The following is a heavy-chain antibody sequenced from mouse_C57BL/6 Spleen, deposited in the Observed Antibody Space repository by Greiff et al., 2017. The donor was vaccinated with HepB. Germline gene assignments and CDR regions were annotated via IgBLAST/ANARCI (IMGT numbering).Heavy chain of an antibody. CDR3: TRDGTWAMDY. J-gene: IGHJ4*01. V-gene: IGHV1-15*01. CDR2: IDPETGGT. Sequence: VQLQQSGAELVRPGASVTLSCKASGYTFTDYEMHWVKQTPVHGLEWIGAIDPETGGTAYNQKFKGKAKLTADKSSSTAYMELRSLTSEDSAVYYCTRDGTWAMDYWGQGTSVTVSS. CDR1: GYTFTDYE.